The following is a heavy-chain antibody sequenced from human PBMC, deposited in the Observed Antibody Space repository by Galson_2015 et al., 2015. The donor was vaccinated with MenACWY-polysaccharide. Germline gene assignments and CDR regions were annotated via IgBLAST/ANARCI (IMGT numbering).Heavy chain of an antibody. CDR2: MYYSGST. CDR1: GGSISSGGYY. J-gene: IGHJ5*02. V-gene: IGHV4-31*03. Sequence: TLSLTCPVSGGSISSGGYYWSWIRQHPGKGLEWIGYMYYSGSTYYNPSLQSRVTISVDTSKNQFSLKLNSVTAADTAVYYCARRIPLWYQFDPWGQGTMVTVSS. D-gene: IGHD5-18*01. CDR3: ARRIPLWYQFDP.